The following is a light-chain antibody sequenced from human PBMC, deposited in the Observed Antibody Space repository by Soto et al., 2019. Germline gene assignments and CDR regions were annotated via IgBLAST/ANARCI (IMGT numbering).Light chain of an antibody. J-gene: IGLJ3*02. CDR2: GVS. V-gene: IGLV2-14*01. Sequence: QSALTQPASVSGSPGQSITITCTETSSDVGGYNYVSWYQQHPGKAPKLMIYGVSNRPSGISYRFSGSKSGNTASLTISGLQAEDEADYYCSSYTSSNTWVFGGGTKLTVL. CDR1: SSDVGGYNY. CDR3: SSYTSSNTWV.